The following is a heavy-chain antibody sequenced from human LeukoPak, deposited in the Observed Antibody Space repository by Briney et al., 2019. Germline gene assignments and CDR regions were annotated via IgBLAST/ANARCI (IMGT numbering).Heavy chain of an antibody. V-gene: IGHV1-69*05. D-gene: IGHD3-22*01. CDR2: IIPIFGTA. CDR1: GGTFSSYA. Sequence: SVKVSCKASGGTFSSYAISRVRQAPGQGLEWMGRIIPIFGTANYAQKFQGRVTITTDESTSTAYMELSSLRSEDTAVYYCARRPGWDSSGYYDYWGQGTLVTVSS. J-gene: IGHJ4*02. CDR3: ARRPGWDSSGYYDY.